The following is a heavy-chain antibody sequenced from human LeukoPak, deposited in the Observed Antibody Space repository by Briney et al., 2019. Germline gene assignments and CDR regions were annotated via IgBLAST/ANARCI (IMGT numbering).Heavy chain of an antibody. J-gene: IGHJ2*01. CDR2: ISSSGSRI. V-gene: IGHV3-11*04. Sequence: GGSLRLSCAVSGFTFSDYYMSWVRQAPGKGLEWVAYISSSGSRIHYADSVKGRLTITRGNEKKSLYLQVNTLRADDTAMYYSARGKVVYSSGRNWFFDLWGRGTLVTVSS. CDR3: ARGKVVYSSGRNWFFDL. CDR1: GFTFSDYY. D-gene: IGHD6-19*01.